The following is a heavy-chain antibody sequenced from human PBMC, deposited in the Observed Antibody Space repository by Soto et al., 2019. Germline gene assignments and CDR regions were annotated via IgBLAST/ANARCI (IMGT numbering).Heavy chain of an antibody. CDR3: AKKVRDGYSGSFVFDY. CDR1: GFTFSSYA. J-gene: IGHJ4*02. D-gene: IGHD1-26*01. V-gene: IGHV3-23*01. CDR2: ISGSGGST. Sequence: GGSLRLSCAASGFTFSSYAMSWVRQAPGKGLEWVSAISGSGGSTYYADSVKGRFTISRDNSKNTLYLQMNSLRAEDTAVYYCAKKVRDGYSGSFVFDYWGQGTLVTVSS.